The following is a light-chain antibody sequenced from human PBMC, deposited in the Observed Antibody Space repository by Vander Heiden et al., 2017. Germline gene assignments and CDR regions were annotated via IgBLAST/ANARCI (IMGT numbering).Light chain of an antibody. Sequence: EIVLPQSPATLSLSPCETATLSCRASQSVSSYLAWYQQKPGQAPRILIYDASNRATGIPARFSGSGSGTEFTLTISSLEPEDFAVYYCQQRSNWPPYTFGQGTKLEIK. CDR2: DAS. CDR1: QSVSSY. V-gene: IGKV3-11*01. J-gene: IGKJ2*01. CDR3: QQRSNWPPYT.